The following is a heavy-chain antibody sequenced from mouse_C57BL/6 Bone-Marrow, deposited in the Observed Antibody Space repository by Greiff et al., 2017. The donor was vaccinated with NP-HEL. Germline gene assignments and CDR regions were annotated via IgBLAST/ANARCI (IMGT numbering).Heavy chain of an antibody. D-gene: IGHD1-1*01. J-gene: IGHJ4*01. CDR2: INPSTGGT. Sequence: EVQLQQSGPELVKPGASVKISCKASGYSFTGYYMNWVKQSPEKSLEWIGEINPSTGGTTYNQKFKAKATLTVDKSSSTAYMQLKSLTSEDSAVYYCAREDYYGRGYAMDYWGQGTSVTVSS. CDR3: AREDYYGRGYAMDY. V-gene: IGHV1-42*01. CDR1: GYSFTGYY.